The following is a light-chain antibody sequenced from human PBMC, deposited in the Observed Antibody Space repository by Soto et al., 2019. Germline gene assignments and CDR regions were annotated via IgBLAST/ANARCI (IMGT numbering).Light chain of an antibody. V-gene: IGKV1-39*01. CDR2: GAS. J-gene: IGKJ2*01. Sequence: DIQMTQSPSSLSASVGDRVSISCRASQSINAFLTWYQQKPGEAPRLLIYGASILQAGVPSRFSGSGSGTDFTLTISSLQPEDFALYYCQQCYRIPFTFGQGTKLDI. CDR1: QSINAF. CDR3: QQCYRIPFT.